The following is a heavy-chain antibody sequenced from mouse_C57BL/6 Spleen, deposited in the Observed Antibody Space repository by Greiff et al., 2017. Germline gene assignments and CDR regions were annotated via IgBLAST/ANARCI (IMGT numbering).Heavy chain of an antibody. CDR3: ASRIYYDYHYFDY. V-gene: IGHV1-63*01. D-gene: IGHD2-4*01. CDR1: GYTFTNYW. CDR2: IYPGGGYT. Sequence: VQLQQSGAELVRPGTSVKMSCKASGYTFTNYWIGWAKQRPGHGLEWIGDIYPGGGYTNYNEKFKGKATLTADKSSSPAYMQFSSLTSEDSAIYYCASRIYYDYHYFDYWGQGTTLTVSS. J-gene: IGHJ2*01.